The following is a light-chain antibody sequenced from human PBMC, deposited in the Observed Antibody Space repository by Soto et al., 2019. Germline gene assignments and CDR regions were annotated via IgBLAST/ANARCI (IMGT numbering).Light chain of an antibody. CDR1: TSNIGSTY. V-gene: IGLV1-47*01. J-gene: IGLJ3*02. Sequence: QSVLTQPPSASGTPGQRVTISCSGSTSNIGSTYIFWYQLLPRTAPKLLIYRNTQRLSGVPDRFSGSKSGTSASLAISGLRSEDEADYYCATWDDSLTRWVFGGGTKLTVL. CDR3: ATWDDSLTRWV. CDR2: RNT.